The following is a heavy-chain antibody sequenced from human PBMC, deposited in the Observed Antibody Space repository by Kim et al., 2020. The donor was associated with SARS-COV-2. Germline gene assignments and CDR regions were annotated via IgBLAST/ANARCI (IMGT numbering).Heavy chain of an antibody. Sequence: GGSLRLSCAASGFTFSSYEMNWVRQAPGKGLEWVSYISSSGSTIYYADSVKGRFTISRDNAKNSLYLQMNSLRAEDTAVYYCAREVRYSSGYYSPSTEFDYWGQGTLVTVSS. CDR3: AREVRYSSGYYSPSTEFDY. CDR2: ISSSGSTI. J-gene: IGHJ4*02. D-gene: IGHD3-22*01. V-gene: IGHV3-48*03. CDR1: GFTFSSYE.